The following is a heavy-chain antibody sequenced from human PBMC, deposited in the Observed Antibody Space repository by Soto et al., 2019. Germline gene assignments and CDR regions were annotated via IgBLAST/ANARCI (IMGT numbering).Heavy chain of an antibody. CDR2: IIPIFGTA. J-gene: IGHJ6*02. CDR3: AKTPHVGSSSWYGNYGMDV. D-gene: IGHD6-13*01. CDR1: GGTFSSYA. V-gene: IGHV1-69*06. Sequence: KVSCKASGGTFSSYAISWVRQAPGQGLEWMGGIIPIFGTANYAQKFQGRVTITADKSTSTAYMELSSLRSEDTAVYYCAKTPHVGSSSWYGNYGMDVWGQGTTVTVSS.